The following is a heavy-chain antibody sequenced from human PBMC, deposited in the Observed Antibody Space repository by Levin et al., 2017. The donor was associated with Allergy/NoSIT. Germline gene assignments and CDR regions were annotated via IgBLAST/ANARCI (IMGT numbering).Heavy chain of an antibody. CDR3: ARSRWVTTQKVDYGMDV. V-gene: IGHV1-69*13. CDR2: IIPIFGTA. D-gene: IGHD4-17*01. J-gene: IGHJ6*02. Sequence: RASVKVSCKASGGTFSSYAISWVRQAPGQGLEWMGGIIPIFGTANYAQKFQGRVTITADESTSTAYMELSSLRSEDTAVYYCARSRWVTTQKVDYGMDVWGQGTTVTVSS. CDR1: GGTFSSYA.